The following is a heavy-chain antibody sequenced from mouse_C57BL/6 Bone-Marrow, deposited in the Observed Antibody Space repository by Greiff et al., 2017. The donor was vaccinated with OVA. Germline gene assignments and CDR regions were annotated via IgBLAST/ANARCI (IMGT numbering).Heavy chain of an antibody. CDR1: GYTFTSYW. D-gene: IGHD1-1*01. CDR2: IDPSDSYT. J-gene: IGHJ2*01. CDR3: VFTTVVATPHDLDD. V-gene: IGHV1-69*01. Sequence: QVQLQQPGAELVMPGASVKLSCKASGYTFTSYWMHWVKQRPGQGLEWIGEIDPSDSYTNYNQKFKGKSTLTVDKSSRTAYMQLSSLTSEYSAVNHGVFTTVVATPHDLDDWGQGTTLTVSS.